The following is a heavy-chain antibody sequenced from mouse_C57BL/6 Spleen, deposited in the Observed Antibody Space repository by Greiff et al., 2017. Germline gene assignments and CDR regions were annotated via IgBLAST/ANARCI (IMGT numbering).Heavy chain of an antibody. V-gene: IGHV1-50*01. CDR2: IDPSDSYT. D-gene: IGHD2-3*01. Sequence: QVQLQQPGAELVKPGASVKLSCKASGYTFTSYWMQWVKQRPGQGLEWIGEIDPSDSYTNYNQKFKGKATWTVDTSSSTAYMQLSSLTSEDSAVYSCARSDGYAYYYAMDYWGQGTSVTVSA. J-gene: IGHJ4*01. CDR1: GYTFTSYW. CDR3: ARSDGYAYYYAMDY.